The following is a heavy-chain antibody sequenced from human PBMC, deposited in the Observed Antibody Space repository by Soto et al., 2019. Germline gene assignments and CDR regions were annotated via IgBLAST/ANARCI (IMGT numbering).Heavy chain of an antibody. CDR3: AREGGYSGSGGSPPGGDGMDV. CDR2: IYYSGST. CDR1: GGSISSGGYY. J-gene: IGHJ6*02. D-gene: IGHD5-12*01. Sequence: PSETLSLTCTVSGGSISSGGYYWSWIRQHPGKGLEWIGYIYYSGSTYYNPSLKSRVTISVDTSKNQFSLKLSSVTAADTAVYYCAREGGYSGSGGSPPGGDGMDVWGQGTTVTVSS. V-gene: IGHV4-31*03.